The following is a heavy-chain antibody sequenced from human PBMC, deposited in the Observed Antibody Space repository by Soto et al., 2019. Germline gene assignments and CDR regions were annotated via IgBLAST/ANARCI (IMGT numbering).Heavy chain of an antibody. V-gene: IGHV3-74*01. CDR2: ISGDGVHT. J-gene: IGHJ4*02. D-gene: IGHD3-16*01. CDR3: ARLGFVGERGF. CDR1: GFTFSRYW. Sequence: EVQLAESGGGLIQPGGSLRLSCATSGFTFSRYWIHWVRQAPGEGLVWVSRISGDGVHTDYAESVKGRFTVSRDIAKSTGYLQLSNLRAEDTSIYYCARLGFVGERGFWGQGVLVTVSS.